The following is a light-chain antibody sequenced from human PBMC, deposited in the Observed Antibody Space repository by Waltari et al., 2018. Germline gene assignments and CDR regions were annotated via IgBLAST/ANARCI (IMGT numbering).Light chain of an antibody. CDR1: NSGSKN. CDR3: QVWDSSIVV. J-gene: IGLJ2*01. Sequence: SYELTQPLSVSVALGQTARITCGGNNSGSKNEHWYQQKPGQAPVLVIYRVSNRPSGIPERFSGSNSGNTATLTISRAQAGDEADYYCQVWDSSIVVFGGGTKLTVL. CDR2: RVS. V-gene: IGLV3-9*01.